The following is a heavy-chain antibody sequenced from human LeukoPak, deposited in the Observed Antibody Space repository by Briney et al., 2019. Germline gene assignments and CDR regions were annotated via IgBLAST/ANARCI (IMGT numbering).Heavy chain of an antibody. CDR2: ISSSSSYI. J-gene: IGHJ4*02. CDR1: GFTFSSYS. Sequence: GGSLRLSCAASGFTFSSYSMNWVRQAPGKGLEWVSSISSSSSYIYYADSVRGRFTISRDNAKNSLYLQINSLRAEDTAVYYCASSSPLIAVVDYYFDYWGQGTLVTVST. V-gene: IGHV3-21*01. D-gene: IGHD6-19*01. CDR3: ASSSPLIAVVDYYFDY.